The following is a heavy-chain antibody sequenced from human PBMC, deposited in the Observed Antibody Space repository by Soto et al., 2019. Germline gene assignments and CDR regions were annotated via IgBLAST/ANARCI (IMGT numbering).Heavy chain of an antibody. D-gene: IGHD3-10*01. V-gene: IGHV3-23*01. CDR3: AKDRPALWFGEYTSNWFDP. J-gene: IGHJ5*02. CDR1: GFTFSSYA. Sequence: PGGSLRLSCAASGFTFSSYAMSWVRQAPGKGLEWVSAISGSGGSTYYADSVKGRFTISRDNSKNTLYLQMNSLRAEDTAVYYCAKDRPALWFGEYTSNWFDPWGQGTLVTVSS. CDR2: ISGSGGST.